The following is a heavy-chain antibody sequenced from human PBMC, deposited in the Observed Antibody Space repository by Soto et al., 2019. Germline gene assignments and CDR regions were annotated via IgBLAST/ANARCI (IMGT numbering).Heavy chain of an antibody. D-gene: IGHD6-19*01. V-gene: IGHV4-59*08. CDR3: ARQQSSSGWYLIDY. CDR1: GGSISSYY. J-gene: IGHJ4*02. CDR2: IYYSGST. Sequence: SETLSLTCTVSGGSISSYYWSWIRQPPGKGLEWIGYIYYSGSTNYNPSLKSRVTISVDTSKNQFSLKLSSVTAADTAVYYCARQQSSSGWYLIDYRGQGTLVPVSS.